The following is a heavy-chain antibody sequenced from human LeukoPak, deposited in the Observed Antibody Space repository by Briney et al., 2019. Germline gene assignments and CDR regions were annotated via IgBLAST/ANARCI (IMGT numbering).Heavy chain of an antibody. CDR3: ARGKVDTAMVFDY. CDR2: ICYDGSNK. D-gene: IGHD5-18*01. CDR1: GFTFSSYG. Sequence: GGSLRLSCAASGFTFSSYGMQWVRQAPGKGLEWVAVICYDGSNKYYADSVKGRFTISRDNSKNTLYLQMNSLRAEDTAVYYCARGKVDTAMVFDYWGQGTLVTVSS. V-gene: IGHV3-33*01. J-gene: IGHJ4*02.